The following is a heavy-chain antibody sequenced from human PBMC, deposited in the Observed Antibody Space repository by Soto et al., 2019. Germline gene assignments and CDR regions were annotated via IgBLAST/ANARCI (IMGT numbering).Heavy chain of an antibody. CDR1: GDSITTYY. D-gene: IGHD3-22*01. Sequence: PSETLSLTCTVSGDSITTYYWSWIRQSPGKGLEWIGYIYYSRSTDFSRSLKSRVTFSVDTSKNQFSLKLGSVTAADTAIYYCARGGASSSGYFDYWGQGALVTVSS. CDR2: IYYSRST. J-gene: IGHJ4*02. V-gene: IGHV4-59*01. CDR3: ARGGASSSGYFDY.